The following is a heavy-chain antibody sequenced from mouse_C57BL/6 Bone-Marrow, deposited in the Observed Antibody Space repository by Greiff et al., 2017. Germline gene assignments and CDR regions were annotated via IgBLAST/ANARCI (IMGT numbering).Heavy chain of an antibody. CDR1: GFTFSSYG. D-gene: IGHD4-1*01. CDR3: ARHVDWDSFAY. Sequence: EVQGVASGGDLVKPGGSLKLSCAASGFTFSSYGMSWVRQTPDKRLEWVATISSGGSYTYYPDSVKGRFTISRDNAKNTLYLQMSSLKSEDTAMYYCARHVDWDSFAYWGQGTLVTVSA. J-gene: IGHJ3*01. V-gene: IGHV5-6*01. CDR2: ISSGGSYT.